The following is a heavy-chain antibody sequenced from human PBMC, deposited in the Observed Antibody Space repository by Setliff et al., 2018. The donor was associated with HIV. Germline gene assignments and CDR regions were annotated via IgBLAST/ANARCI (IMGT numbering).Heavy chain of an antibody. V-gene: IGHV3-53*05. Sequence: GGSLRLSCAASGFTFTNYYMSWIRQAPGKGLEWVSVIYGGGTTHYADSVKGRFTISRDNSKESLYLQMNSLTTEDTALYYCAKLLGNGGNSDPFDIWGQGTTVTVSS. D-gene: IGHD2-21*01. J-gene: IGHJ3*02. CDR3: AKLLGNGGNSDPFDI. CDR1: GFTFTNYY. CDR2: IYGGGTT.